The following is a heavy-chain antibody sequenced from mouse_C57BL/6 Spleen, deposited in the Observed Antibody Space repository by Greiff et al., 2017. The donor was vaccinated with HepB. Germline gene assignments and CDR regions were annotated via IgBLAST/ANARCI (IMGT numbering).Heavy chain of an antibody. D-gene: IGHD1-1*01. CDR2: IYPGSGNT. CDR1: GYTFTDYY. CDR3: AREGSSYGYFDV. J-gene: IGHJ1*03. Sequence: VQLKGSGAELVRPGASVKLSCKASGYTFTDYYINWVKQRPGQGLEWIARIYPGSGNTYYNEKFKGKATLTAEKSSSTAYMQLSSLTSEDSAVYFCAREGSSYGYFDVWGTGTTVTVSS. V-gene: IGHV1-76*01.